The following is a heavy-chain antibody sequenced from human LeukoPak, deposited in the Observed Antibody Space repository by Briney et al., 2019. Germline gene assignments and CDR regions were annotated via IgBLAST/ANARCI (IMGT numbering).Heavy chain of an antibody. CDR3: AKSRTTVVTLDAFDI. J-gene: IGHJ3*02. CDR1: GFTFSSYG. D-gene: IGHD4-23*01. V-gene: IGHV3-30*18. Sequence: GSLRLSCAASGFTFSSYGMHWVRQAPGKGREWVAVISYDGSNKYYADSVKGRFTISRDNSKNTLYLQMNSLRAEDTAVYYCAKSRTTVVTLDAFDIWGQGTMVTVSS. CDR2: ISYDGSNK.